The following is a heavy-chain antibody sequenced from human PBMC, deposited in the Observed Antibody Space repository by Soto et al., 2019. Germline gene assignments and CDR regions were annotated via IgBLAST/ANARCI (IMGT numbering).Heavy chain of an antibody. CDR1: GFTFSSYR. V-gene: IGHV3-7*03. CDR2: IKQYGSEK. Sequence: GGSLRLSCAASGFTFSSYRISWVRQAPGKGLEWVANIKQYGSEKYYVDSAKGRFTITRDNAKNSLYLQMNSLRAEDTAVYYCTRDEHDAFDIWGQGTMVTVSS. J-gene: IGHJ3*02. CDR3: TRDEHDAFDI.